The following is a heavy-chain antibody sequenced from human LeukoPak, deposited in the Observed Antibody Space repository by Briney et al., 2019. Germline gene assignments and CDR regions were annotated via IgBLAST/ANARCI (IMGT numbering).Heavy chain of an antibody. V-gene: IGHV4-38-2*01. Sequence: PSETLSLTCAVSGYSISSGYYCGWIRQPPGKGLEWIGSIYHSGSTYYNPSLKSRVTISVDTSKNQFSLKLSSVTAADTAVYYCARGLPSTATFDYWGQGTLVTVSS. J-gene: IGHJ4*02. CDR3: ARGLPSTATFDY. CDR2: IYHSGST. CDR1: GYSISSGYY. D-gene: IGHD5-18*01.